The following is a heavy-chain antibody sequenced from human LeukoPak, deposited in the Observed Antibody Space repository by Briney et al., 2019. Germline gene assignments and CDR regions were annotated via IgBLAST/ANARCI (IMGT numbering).Heavy chain of an antibody. V-gene: IGHV3-23*01. CDR3: ASTQLGDNAFDI. D-gene: IGHD1-1*01. CDR2: INGDTT. J-gene: IGHJ3*02. Sequence: PGGSLRLSCAASGFTFSSFAMNWVRQAPGKGLEWVSTINGDTTYYADSVKGRFTISRHNSKNTLYLQMNSLRAEDTAVYYCASTQLGDNAFDIWGQGTMVTVSS. CDR1: GFTFSSFA.